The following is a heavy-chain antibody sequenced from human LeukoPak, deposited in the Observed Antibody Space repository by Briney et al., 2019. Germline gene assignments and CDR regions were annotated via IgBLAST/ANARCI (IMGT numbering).Heavy chain of an antibody. V-gene: IGHV3-9*01. D-gene: IGHD3-10*01. Sequence: GGSLRLSCAASGFRFDDYGMHWVRHAPGKGLEWVSGISWNSGSIGYADSVKGRFTISRDNSKNTLYLQMNSLRAEDTAVYYCAKAKGIWFGDYFDYWGQGTLVTVSS. CDR3: AKAKGIWFGDYFDY. CDR2: ISWNSGSI. CDR1: GFRFDDYG. J-gene: IGHJ4*02.